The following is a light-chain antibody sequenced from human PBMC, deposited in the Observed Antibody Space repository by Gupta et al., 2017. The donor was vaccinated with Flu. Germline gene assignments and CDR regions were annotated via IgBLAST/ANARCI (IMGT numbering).Light chain of an antibody. CDR1: TSNIGADYD. CDR3: QSSANSMSGSVG. J-gene: IGLJ1*01. CDR2: LNN. Sequence: QSALTQPPSVSGAPGQRVVISCTGSTSNIGADYDVHWYQQLPGTAQSLRITLNNDRPSAVPDRFSVSNSGTSDSPALTGLQAEDEAEYDYQSSANSMSGSVGFGTGTKLTVL. V-gene: IGLV1-40*01.